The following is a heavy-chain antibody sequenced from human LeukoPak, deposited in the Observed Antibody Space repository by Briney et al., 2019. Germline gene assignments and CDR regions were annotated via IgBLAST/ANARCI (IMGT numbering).Heavy chain of an antibody. CDR2: IYHSGSN. D-gene: IGHD3-22*01. V-gene: IGHV4-38-2*01. CDR3: ARHFPMIVVVITGGWFDP. Sequence: SETLSLTCAVSGYSISSGYYWGWIRQPPGKGLEWIGSIYHSGSNYYNPSLKSRVTISVDTSKNQFSLKLSSVTAADTAVYYCARHFPMIVVVITGGWFDPWGQGTLVTVSS. CDR1: GYSISSGYY. J-gene: IGHJ5*02.